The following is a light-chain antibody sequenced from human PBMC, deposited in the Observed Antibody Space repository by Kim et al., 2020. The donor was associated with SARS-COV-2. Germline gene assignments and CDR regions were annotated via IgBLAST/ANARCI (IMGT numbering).Light chain of an antibody. J-gene: IGLJ3*02. CDR2: EVS. CDR1: YSDIGRYDY. V-gene: IGLV2-8*01. CDR3: SSYTDSNTLM. Sequence: GQSVTLSCTGTYSDIGRYDYVSWYQNHPGRAPKLIIYEVSRRPSGVPDRFSGSKSGNTASLTVSGLRAEDEADYYCSSYTDSNTLMFGGGTQLTVL.